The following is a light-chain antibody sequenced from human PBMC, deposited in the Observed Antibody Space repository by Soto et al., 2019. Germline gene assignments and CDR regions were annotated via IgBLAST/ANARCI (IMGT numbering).Light chain of an antibody. CDR3: QQYNNWWT. CDR1: QSVSSS. Sequence: DIVVTQSPAALSVSPGERATLSCRASQSVSSSLAWYQQKPGQAPRLLIYGASTRATGFPARFSGSGSGTEFTLTISSLQSEDFAVYYCQQYNNWWTFGQGTKVDIK. J-gene: IGKJ1*01. V-gene: IGKV3-15*01. CDR2: GAS.